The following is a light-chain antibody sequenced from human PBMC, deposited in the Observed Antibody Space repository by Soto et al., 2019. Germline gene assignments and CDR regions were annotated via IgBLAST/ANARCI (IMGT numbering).Light chain of an antibody. CDR3: CSYAAKHTHV. V-gene: IGLV2-11*01. CDR1: SSDVGGYNY. J-gene: IGLJ1*01. CDR2: DVT. Sequence: QGALTHPSSVSSASGQAFTIPCPGTSSDVGGYNYVSWYQQNPGKAPKLMIHDVTKRPSGVPDRFSGSKSGNTASLTISGLQAEDEADYYCCSYAAKHTHVFGTGTKVTV.